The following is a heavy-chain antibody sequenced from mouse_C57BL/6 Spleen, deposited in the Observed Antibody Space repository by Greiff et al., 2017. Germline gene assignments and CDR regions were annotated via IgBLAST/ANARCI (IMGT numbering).Heavy chain of an antibody. CDR2: IYPGDGDT. Sequence: QVQLQQSRPELVKPGASVKISCKASGYAFSSSWMNWVKQRPGKGLEWIGRIYPGDGDTNYNGKFKGKATLTADKSSSTAYMQLSSLTSEDSAVYFCARRSFITTVVEGFAYWGQGTLVTVSA. V-gene: IGHV1-82*01. CDR1: GYAFSSSW. D-gene: IGHD1-1*01. CDR3: ARRSFITTVVEGFAY. J-gene: IGHJ3*01.